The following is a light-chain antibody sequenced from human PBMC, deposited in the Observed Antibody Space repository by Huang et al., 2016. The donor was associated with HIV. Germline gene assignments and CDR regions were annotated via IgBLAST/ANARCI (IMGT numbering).Light chain of an antibody. J-gene: IGKJ5*01. V-gene: IGKV3-11*01. CDR3: QQRSNWRT. CDR1: QSVSSY. Sequence: EIVLTTSPATLSLSPGERATLSCRASQSVSSYLAWYQQKPGQAPRLLIYDASNRATGIPARFSGSGSGTDFTLTISSLEPEDFAVYYCQQRSNWRTFGQGTRLEIK. CDR2: DAS.